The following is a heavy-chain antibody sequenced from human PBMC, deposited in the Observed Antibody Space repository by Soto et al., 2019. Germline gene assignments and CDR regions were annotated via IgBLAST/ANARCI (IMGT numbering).Heavy chain of an antibody. CDR1: GITFTNYA. Sequence: EVQLLESGGGLAQPGGSLRLSCAVSGITFTNYAMGWVRQAPGKGLEWVSGISGNVGSTTHYADSVKGRFTISRDNSKNLLFLQRNSLRAEDTAVYYCAKHRWFVAGPFDSWGQGTLVIVSS. V-gene: IGHV3-23*01. CDR2: ISGNVGSTT. D-gene: IGHD6-19*01. CDR3: AKHRWFVAGPFDS. J-gene: IGHJ4*02.